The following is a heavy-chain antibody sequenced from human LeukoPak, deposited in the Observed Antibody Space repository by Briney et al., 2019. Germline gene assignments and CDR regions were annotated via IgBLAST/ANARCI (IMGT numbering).Heavy chain of an antibody. Sequence: ASVKVSCKASGYTFTGYYMHWVRQAPGQGLEWMGWINPNSGGTNYAQKFQGRVTMTRDTSISTAYMELSSLRSEDTAVYYCATDRYYDSSGYYYDAFDIWGQGTMVTVSS. V-gene: IGHV1-2*02. D-gene: IGHD3-22*01. CDR2: INPNSGGT. CDR1: GYTFTGYY. CDR3: ATDRYYDSSGYYYDAFDI. J-gene: IGHJ3*02.